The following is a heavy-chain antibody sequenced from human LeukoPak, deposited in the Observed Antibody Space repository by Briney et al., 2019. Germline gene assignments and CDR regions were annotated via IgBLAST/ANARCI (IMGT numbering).Heavy chain of an antibody. CDR1: GYSISSGYY. V-gene: IGHV4-61*02. CDR3: ARYPGRDGYNAIDY. D-gene: IGHD5-24*01. Sequence: SETLSLTCTVSGYSISSGYYWSWIRQPAGKGLEWIGRIYTSGSTNYNPSLKSRVTISIDTSKNQFSLKLSSVTAADTAVYYCARYPGRDGYNAIDYWGQGTLVTVSS. J-gene: IGHJ4*02. CDR2: IYTSGST.